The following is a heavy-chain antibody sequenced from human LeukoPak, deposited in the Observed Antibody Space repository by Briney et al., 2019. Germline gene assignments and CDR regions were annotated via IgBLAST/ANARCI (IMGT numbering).Heavy chain of an antibody. CDR2: ISGSGGST. V-gene: IGHV3-23*01. CDR1: GFTFSSYA. Sequence: GSLRLSCAASGFTFSSYATSWVRQAPGKGLEWVSAISGSGGSTYYADSVKGRFTISRDNSKNTLYLQMNSLRAEDTAVYYCAKRTPHGQWLYYFDYWGQGTLVTVSS. D-gene: IGHD6-19*01. CDR3: AKRTPHGQWLYYFDY. J-gene: IGHJ4*02.